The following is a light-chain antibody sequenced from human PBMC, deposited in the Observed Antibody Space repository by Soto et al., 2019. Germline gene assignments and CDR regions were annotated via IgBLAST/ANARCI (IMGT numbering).Light chain of an antibody. CDR2: GAS. V-gene: IGKV3-20*01. CDR3: QQYGSSPLT. J-gene: IGKJ1*01. Sequence: EIALTQSPGTLSLSPGERATLSCRASQSVSSSYLAWYQQKPGQAPRLLIYGASSRATGIPDRFSGSGSGTDFTLTISRLEPEDFAVYYCQQYGSSPLTFGQGTKVEI. CDR1: QSVSSSY.